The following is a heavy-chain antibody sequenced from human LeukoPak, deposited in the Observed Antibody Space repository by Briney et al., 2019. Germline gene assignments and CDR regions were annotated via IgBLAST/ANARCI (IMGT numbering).Heavy chain of an antibody. CDR1: GGSFSGYY. CDR3: ARRPPNYYDSSGYYKH. V-gene: IGHV4-34*01. J-gene: IGHJ4*02. Sequence: SETLSLTCAVYGGSFSGYYWSWIRQPPGKGLEWIGEINHSGSTNYNPSLKSRVTISVDTSKNQFSLKLSSVTAADTAVYYCARRPPNYYDSSGYYKHWGQGTLVTVSS. D-gene: IGHD3-22*01. CDR2: INHSGST.